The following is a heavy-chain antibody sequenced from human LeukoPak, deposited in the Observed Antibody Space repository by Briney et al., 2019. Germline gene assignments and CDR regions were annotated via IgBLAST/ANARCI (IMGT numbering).Heavy chain of an antibody. CDR1: GGSISSYY. CDR2: IYYSGST. D-gene: IGHD2-21*01. Sequence: SETLSLTCTVSGGSISSYYWSWIRQPPGKGLEWIGYIYYSGSTNHNPSLKSRVTISVDTSKNQFSLKLSSVTAADTAMYYCARVMMHIDAFDIWGQGTMVTVSS. V-gene: IGHV4-59*08. CDR3: ARVMMHIDAFDI. J-gene: IGHJ3*02.